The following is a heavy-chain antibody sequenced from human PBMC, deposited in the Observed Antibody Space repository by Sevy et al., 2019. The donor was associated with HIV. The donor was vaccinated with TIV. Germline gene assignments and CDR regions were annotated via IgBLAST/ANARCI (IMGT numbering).Heavy chain of an antibody. D-gene: IGHD2-8*02. V-gene: IGHV3-15*01. Sequence: GESLKISCAASGFTFSNAWMSWVRQAPGKGLEWVGRIKSKTDGGTTDYAAPVKGRFTISRDDSKNTLYLQMNSLKTEDTAVYYCTTALRLLGFDPWGQGTLVTVSS. CDR2: IKSKTDGGTT. CDR1: GFTFSNAW. J-gene: IGHJ5*02. CDR3: TTALRLLGFDP.